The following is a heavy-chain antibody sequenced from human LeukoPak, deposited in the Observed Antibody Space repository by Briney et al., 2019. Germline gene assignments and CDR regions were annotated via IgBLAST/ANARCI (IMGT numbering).Heavy chain of an antibody. V-gene: IGHV3-30*04. CDR1: RFTFSSYA. D-gene: IGHD4-11*01. CDR2: ISYDGSNK. Sequence: PGRSLRLSCAASRFTFSSYAMHWVRQAPGKGLEWVAVISYDGSNKYYADSVKGRFTISRDNSKNTLYLQMNSLRAEDTAVYYCARDSDDYSNRYFDYWGQGTLVTVSS. J-gene: IGHJ4*02. CDR3: ARDSDDYSNRYFDY.